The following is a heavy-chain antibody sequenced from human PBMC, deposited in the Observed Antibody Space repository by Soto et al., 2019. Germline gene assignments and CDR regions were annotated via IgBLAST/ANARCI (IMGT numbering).Heavy chain of an antibody. CDR3: ARVHVMVVAGSTFDY. CDR2: IYHGGTT. V-gene: IGHV4-38-2*02. CDR1: GYSISSASY. J-gene: IGHJ4*02. Sequence: PSETLSLTCIASGYSISSASYWAWIRQPPGKGPEWIASIYHGGTTFYNPSLKSRITISVDTSNNQFSLKLTCVTAAHTAVYYCARVHVMVVAGSTFDYWGQGTRVTVSS. D-gene: IGHD2-15*01.